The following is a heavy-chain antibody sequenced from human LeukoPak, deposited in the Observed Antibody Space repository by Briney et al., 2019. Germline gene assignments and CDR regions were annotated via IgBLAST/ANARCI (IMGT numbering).Heavy chain of an antibody. D-gene: IGHD3-10*01. CDR3: ANQGDHYYGSGSYPYYFDY. CDR2: IWYDGSNK. CDR1: GFTFSSYG. J-gene: IGHJ4*02. V-gene: IGHV3-33*06. Sequence: GRSLRLSCAASGFTFSSYGMHWVRQAPGKGLEWVAVIWYDGSNKYYADSVKGRFTITRDNSKNTLYLQMNSLRAEDTAVYYCANQGDHYYGSGSYPYYFDYWGQGTLVTVSS.